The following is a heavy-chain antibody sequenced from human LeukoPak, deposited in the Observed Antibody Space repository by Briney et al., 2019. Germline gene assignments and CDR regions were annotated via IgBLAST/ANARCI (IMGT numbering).Heavy chain of an antibody. CDR2: IKQDGSEK. V-gene: IGHV3-7*01. D-gene: IGHD3-22*01. Sequence: GGSLRLSCAASGFTFSSYWMSWVRQAPGKGLEWVANIKQDGSEKKYVDSVKGRFTISRDNAKNSLYLQMNSLRAEDTAVYFCTRDGLYYYDSSGYRYFDYWGQGTLVTVYS. CDR1: GFTFSSYW. CDR3: TRDGLYYYDSSGYRYFDY. J-gene: IGHJ4*02.